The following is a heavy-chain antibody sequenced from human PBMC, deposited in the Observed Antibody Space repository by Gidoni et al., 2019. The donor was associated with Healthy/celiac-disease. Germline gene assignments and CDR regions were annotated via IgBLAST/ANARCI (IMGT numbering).Heavy chain of an antibody. V-gene: IGHV1-69*01. Sequence: QVQLVQSGAEVKKPGSSVKVSCKASGGTFSSYAISWVRQAPGQGLEWMGGIIPIFGTANYAQKFQGRVTITADESTSTAYMELSSLRSEDTAVYYCARERDIVATIPTSDAFDIWGQGTMVTVSS. D-gene: IGHD5-12*01. CDR1: GGTFSSYA. CDR3: ARERDIVATIPTSDAFDI. CDR2: IIPIFGTA. J-gene: IGHJ3*02.